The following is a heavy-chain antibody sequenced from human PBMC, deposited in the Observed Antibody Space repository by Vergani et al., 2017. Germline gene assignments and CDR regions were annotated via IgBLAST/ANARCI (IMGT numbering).Heavy chain of an antibody. D-gene: IGHD6-13*01. CDR2: INHSGRT. J-gene: IGHJ4*02. CDR3: ARARAAAGTFRARYFDY. Sequence: QVQLQQWGAGLLKPTETLSLTCAVYGGSFSGYYWSWIRQPPGKGLEWIGEINHSGRTNYNPSLNSPVTISVDTSNNHFSLKLSSVTAADTAVYYCARARAAAGTFRARYFDYWGQGTLVTVSS. CDR1: GGSFSGYY. V-gene: IGHV4-34*01.